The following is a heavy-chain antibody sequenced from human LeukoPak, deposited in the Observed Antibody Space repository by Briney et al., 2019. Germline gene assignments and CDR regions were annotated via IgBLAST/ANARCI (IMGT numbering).Heavy chain of an antibody. J-gene: IGHJ4*02. CDR3: ARLWGSGSDY. CDR2: IYYSGGT. V-gene: IGHV4-39*01. D-gene: IGHD6-19*01. Sequence: PSETLSLTCTVSGGSISSSSYYWGWIRQPPGKGLEWIGSIYYSGGTYYNPSLKSRVTISVDTSKNQFSLKLSSVTAADTAVYYCARLWGSGSDYWGQGTLVTVSS. CDR1: GGSISSSSYY.